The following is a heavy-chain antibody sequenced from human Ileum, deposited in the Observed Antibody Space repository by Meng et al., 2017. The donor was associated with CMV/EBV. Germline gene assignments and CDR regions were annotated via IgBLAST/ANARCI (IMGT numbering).Heavy chain of an antibody. CDR3: ARDSTSCSGGSCLRYGMDV. J-gene: IGHJ6*02. D-gene: IGHD2-15*01. Sequence: SETLSLTCTVSGGSINKGDYYWTWIRQPPGKALECIGYVFCTGNTYYHPSLKSRVTISIDTSKNQFSLNLTSVTAAETAVYYCARDSTSCSGGSCLRYGMDVWGRGTTVTVSS. CDR2: VFCTGNT. CDR1: GGSINKGDYY. V-gene: IGHV4-30-4*08.